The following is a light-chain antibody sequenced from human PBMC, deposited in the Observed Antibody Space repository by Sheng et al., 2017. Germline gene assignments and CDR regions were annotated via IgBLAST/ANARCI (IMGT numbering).Light chain of an antibody. CDR2: AAS. CDR3: QQSSSPLYT. Sequence: IQLTQSPSSLSASVGDRVTITCRASQAISDYLAWYQQTPGTAPKLLIYAASSLQSGVPSRFSGSGSGTEFTLSINNLQPEDFATYYCQQSSSPLYTFGQGTKLEIK. V-gene: IGKV1-39*01. CDR1: QAISDY. J-gene: IGKJ2*01.